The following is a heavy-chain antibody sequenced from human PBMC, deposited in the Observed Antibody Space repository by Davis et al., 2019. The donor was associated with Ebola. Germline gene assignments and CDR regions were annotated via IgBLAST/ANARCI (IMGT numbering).Heavy chain of an antibody. CDR1: GFTFSSYW. J-gene: IGHJ4*02. CDR3: ATHYGTIWRRGFDY. CDR2: IKHDGGEK. D-gene: IGHD3-10*01. V-gene: IGHV3-7*01. Sequence: PGGSLRLSCAASGFTFSSYWMSWVRQAPGKGLEWVANIKHDGGEKYYVDSVKGRFTVSRDNAKSSLFLQMSILRAEDTAVYYCATHYGTIWRRGFDYWGQGTLVTVSS.